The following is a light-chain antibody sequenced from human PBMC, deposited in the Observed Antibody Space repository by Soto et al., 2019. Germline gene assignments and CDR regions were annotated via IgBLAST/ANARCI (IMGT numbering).Light chain of an antibody. V-gene: IGLV2-8*01. Sequence: QSALTQPPSASGSPGQSVTISCTGTSSDVGGYNYVSWYQQHPGKAPKLMIYEVSKRPSGVPDRFSGSKSGNTASLTVSGLQAEDEADYYCSSYAGSNTFIYVFGTGTEVTV. J-gene: IGLJ1*01. CDR1: SSDVGGYNY. CDR2: EVS. CDR3: SSYAGSNTFIYV.